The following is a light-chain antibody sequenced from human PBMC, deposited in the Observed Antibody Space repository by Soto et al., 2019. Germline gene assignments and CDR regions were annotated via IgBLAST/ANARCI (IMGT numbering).Light chain of an antibody. CDR1: QGIKNW. CDR3: QQAASFPIT. J-gene: IGKJ5*01. CDR2: TGS. V-gene: IGKV1-12*01. Sequence: DIQMTQSPSYVSASVGDRVTITCRASQGIKNWLAWYQQKPGKAPNLLIYTGSSLQSGVPSRFSGSGSGTDFXLTINXXXXEDFATYYCQQAASFPITFGQGTRLEIK.